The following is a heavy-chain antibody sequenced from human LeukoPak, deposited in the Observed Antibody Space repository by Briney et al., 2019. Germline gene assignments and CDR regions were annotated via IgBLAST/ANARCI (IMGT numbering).Heavy chain of an antibody. V-gene: IGHV3-7*01. CDR1: GFTFTNNF. CDR2: IKQDSSET. J-gene: IGHJ4*01. CDR3: VREGFYFFDF. Sequence: PGGSLRLSCAASGFTFTNNFMSWVRQVPGKGLEWVANIKQDSSETTYADSVRGRFTIFRDNAKDSVYLQMNSLRAEDSATYYCVREGFYFFDFWGQGTLVTVSS.